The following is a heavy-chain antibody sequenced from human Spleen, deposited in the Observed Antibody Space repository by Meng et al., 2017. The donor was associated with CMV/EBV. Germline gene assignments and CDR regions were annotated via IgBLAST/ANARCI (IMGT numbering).Heavy chain of an antibody. D-gene: IGHD3-3*01. V-gene: IGHV3-48*04. CDR3: ARTIFGVVLLGWYFDL. CDR2: ISSTSSTL. J-gene: IGHJ2*01. CDR1: GFSLSTYS. Sequence: GESLKISCGASGFSLSTYSMNWVRQAPGKGLEWLSYISSTSSTLKYADSVQGRFTISRDNAKNSLYLQMNSLRAEDTAVYYCARTIFGVVLLGWYFDLWGRGTLVTVSS.